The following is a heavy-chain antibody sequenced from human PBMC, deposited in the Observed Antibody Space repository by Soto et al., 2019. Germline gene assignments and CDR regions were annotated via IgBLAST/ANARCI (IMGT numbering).Heavy chain of an antibody. V-gene: IGHV4-4*07. D-gene: IGHD3-16*02. CDR1: GGSFFSYY. CDR2: IYANGNA. CDR3: ARGVRDGYYGMDV. J-gene: IGHJ6*02. Sequence: QAQLQESGPGLVKPSETLSLTCSVSGGSFFSYYWTWIRQPAGKGLEWIGRIYANGNANYNPSLKSRVTMSAHTSKNQFSLRLRSVTAADTAVYYCARGVRDGYYGMDVWGPGATVTVSS.